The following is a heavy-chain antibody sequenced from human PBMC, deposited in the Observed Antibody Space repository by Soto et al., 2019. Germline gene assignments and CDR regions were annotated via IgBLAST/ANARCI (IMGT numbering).Heavy chain of an antibody. V-gene: IGHV3-53*04. CDR2: LHSGGDT. Sequence: EVQLVESGGGLVQPGGSLRLSCAASGIPVSSNYMTWVRQAPGKGLEWVSVLHSGGDTYYANSVKGRFTISRHDSTNTLFLQMNSLTPEDTAVYYCARAGPYYYASRMDVWGQGTMVTVSS. CDR3: ARAGPYYYASRMDV. J-gene: IGHJ6*02. CDR1: GIPVSSNY. D-gene: IGHD3-10*01.